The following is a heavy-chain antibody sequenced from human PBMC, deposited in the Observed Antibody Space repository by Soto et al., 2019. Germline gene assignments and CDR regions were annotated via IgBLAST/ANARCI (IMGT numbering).Heavy chain of an antibody. CDR2: ISGDDTSK. D-gene: IGHD3-22*01. CDR3: AREENSSGFAGTFQ. J-gene: IGHJ1*01. CDR1: GLTFSTSV. V-gene: IGHV3-30-3*01. Sequence: GGSLRLSCAASGLTFSTSVMHWVRQAPGKGLEWIALISGDDTSKIYADSVKGRFTIARDNSKKTVFLEMNSLTPEDTAVYYCAREENSSGFAGTFQ.